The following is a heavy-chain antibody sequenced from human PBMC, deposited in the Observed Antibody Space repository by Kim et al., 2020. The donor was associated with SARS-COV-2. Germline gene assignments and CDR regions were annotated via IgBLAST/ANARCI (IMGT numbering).Heavy chain of an antibody. CDR3: ARVPRLLWFSERYFDY. CDR2: INHSGST. J-gene: IGHJ4*02. D-gene: IGHD3-10*01. V-gene: IGHV4-34*01. Sequence: SETLSLTCAVYGGSFSGYYWSWIRQPPGKGLEWIGEINHSGSTNYNPSLKSRVTISVDTSKNQFSLKLSSVTAADTAVYYCARVPRLLWFSERYFDYWGQGTLVTVSS. CDR1: GGSFSGYY.